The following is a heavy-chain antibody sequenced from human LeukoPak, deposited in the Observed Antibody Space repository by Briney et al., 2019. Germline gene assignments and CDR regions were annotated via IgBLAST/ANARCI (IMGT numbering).Heavy chain of an antibody. CDR3: ARVEGHYDILTGYRGKYYFDY. CDR1: GGTFSSYA. V-gene: IGHV1-69*01. CDR2: IIPIFGTA. Sequence: GSSVKVSCKASGGTFSSYAISWVRQAPGQGLEWMGGIIPIFGTANYAQKFQGRVTITADESTSTAYMELSSLRSEDTAVYYCARVEGHYDILTGYRGKYYFDYWGQGTLVTVSS. D-gene: IGHD3-9*01. J-gene: IGHJ4*02.